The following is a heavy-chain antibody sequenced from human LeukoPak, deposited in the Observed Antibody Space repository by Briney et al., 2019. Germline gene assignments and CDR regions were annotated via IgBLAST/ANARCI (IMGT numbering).Heavy chain of an antibody. D-gene: IGHD2-2*01. CDR2: IKSKTDGGTS. Sequence: GGSLRLSCAASGFTFSNAWMSWVRQAPGKGLEWVGRIKSKTDGGTSDYAAPVKGRFTISRDDSKNTLYLQMNSLKTEDTAVYYCTTDRWDCSSTSCPFVYWGQGTLVTVSS. CDR3: TTDRWDCSSTSCPFVY. J-gene: IGHJ4*02. V-gene: IGHV3-15*01. CDR1: GFTFSNAW.